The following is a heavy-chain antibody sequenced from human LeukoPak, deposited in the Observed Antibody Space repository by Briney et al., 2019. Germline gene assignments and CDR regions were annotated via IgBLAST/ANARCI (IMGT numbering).Heavy chain of an antibody. CDR2: IRYDGSNK. Sequence: PGGSLRLSCAASGFTFSSYGMHWVRQAPGKGLEWVAFIRYDGSNKYYADSVKGRFTISRDNSKNTLYLQMNSLRAEDTAVYYCASIGYSCSPWYYWGQGTLVTVSS. CDR1: GFTFSSYG. D-gene: IGHD6-6*01. V-gene: IGHV3-30*02. J-gene: IGHJ4*02. CDR3: ASIGYSCSPWYY.